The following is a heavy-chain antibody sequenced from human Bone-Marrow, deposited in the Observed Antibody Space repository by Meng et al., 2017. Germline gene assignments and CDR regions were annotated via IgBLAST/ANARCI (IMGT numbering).Heavy chain of an antibody. CDR3: ARDIAVAGIGYYGMDV. D-gene: IGHD6-19*01. V-gene: IGHV3-33*01. CDR2: IWYDGSNK. CDR1: GFTFSSYG. J-gene: IGHJ6*02. Sequence: GESLKISCAAAGFTFSSYGMRWVRQAPGKGLEWVAVIWYDGSNKYYADSVKGRFTISRDNSKNTLYLQMNSLRAEDTAVYYCARDIAVAGIGYYGMDVWGQGTTVTVSS.